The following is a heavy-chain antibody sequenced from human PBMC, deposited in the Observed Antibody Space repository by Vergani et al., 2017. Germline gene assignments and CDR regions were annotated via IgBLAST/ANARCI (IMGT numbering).Heavy chain of an antibody. J-gene: IGHJ4*02. CDR3: AKAAYSSGYFFDY. Sequence: EVQLVESGGGLVKPGGSLRLSCAASGFTFSSYSMNWVRRAPGKGLEWVSSISSSSSYIYYADSAKGRFTISRDNAKNSLYLQMNSLRAEDTAVYYCAKAAYSSGYFFDYWGQGTLVTVSS. V-gene: IGHV3-21*01. D-gene: IGHD3-22*01. CDR1: GFTFSSYS. CDR2: ISSSSSYI.